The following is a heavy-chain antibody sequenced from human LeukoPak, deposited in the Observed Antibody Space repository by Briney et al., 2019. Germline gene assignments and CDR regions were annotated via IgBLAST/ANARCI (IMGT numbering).Heavy chain of an antibody. Sequence: SGPTLVNPTQTLTLTCTFSGFALTTNGGVGWIRQPPGKALEWLAVIFWDDDKRYSSSLKTRLTITKDTSKNHVVLTMTDMDPVDTATYYCAHGFPYYFDYWRQGTLATVSS. V-gene: IGHV2-5*02. J-gene: IGHJ4*02. CDR2: IFWDDDK. D-gene: IGHD3-10*01. CDR3: AHGFPYYFDY. CDR1: GFALTTNGG.